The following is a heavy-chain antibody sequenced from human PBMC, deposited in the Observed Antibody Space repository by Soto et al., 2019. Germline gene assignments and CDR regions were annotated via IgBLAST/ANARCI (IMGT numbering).Heavy chain of an antibody. J-gene: IGHJ6*02. V-gene: IGHV1-69*05. CDR2: IIPILGAT. CDR3: ARCIGARRNYYYGMDV. D-gene: IGHD6-6*01. Sequence: QVQLVQSGAEVKKPGSAVKVSCKASGDILNTYGISWVRQAPGQGLEWMGGIIPILGATNYAQNFQGRLTISXXEXTXRAYLELSTLRSDDTAVYYCARCIGARRNYYYGMDVWGQGTTVTVSS. CDR1: GDILNTYG.